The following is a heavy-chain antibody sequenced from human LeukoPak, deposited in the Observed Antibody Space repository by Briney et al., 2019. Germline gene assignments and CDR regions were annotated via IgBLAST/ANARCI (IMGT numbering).Heavy chain of an antibody. V-gene: IGHV4-34*01. J-gene: IGHJ4*02. D-gene: IGHD3-3*01. CDR1: GGSFSGYY. CDR2: INHSGST. CDR3: AGQLELRFLEWLFDY. Sequence: SETLSLTCAVYGGSFSGYYWGWIRQPPGKGLEWIGEINHSGSTNYNPSLKSRVTISVDTSKNQFSLKLSSVTAADTAVYYCAGQLELRFLEWLFDYWGQGTLVTVSS.